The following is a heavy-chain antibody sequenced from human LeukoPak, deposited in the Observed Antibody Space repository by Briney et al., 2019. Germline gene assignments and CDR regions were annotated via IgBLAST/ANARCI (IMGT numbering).Heavy chain of an antibody. J-gene: IGHJ6*02. CDR3: ARDQGLTAPPPYGLDV. CDR1: GGTFSSSA. V-gene: IGHV1-69*04. D-gene: IGHD5-18*01. CDR2: IIPVLNIT. Sequence: SVKVSCKTSGGTFSSSAITWVRQAPGQGLDWMGRIIPVLNITTYAQKFQGSVTITADTSTSTVYMELSSLRSEETAVYYCARDQGLTAPPPYGLDVWGQGTTVIVSS.